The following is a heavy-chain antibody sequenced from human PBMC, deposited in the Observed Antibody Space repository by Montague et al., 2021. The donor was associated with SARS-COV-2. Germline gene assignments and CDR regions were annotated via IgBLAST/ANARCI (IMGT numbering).Heavy chain of an antibody. CDR3: ATLPSSSTVFGVVQGYYFDD. D-gene: IGHD3-3*01. V-gene: IGHV4-39*01. Sequence: SETLSLTCTVSGASISSRSYYWGWIRQPPGKGLEWIGFKYYSGSTYYNPTLKSRVTISVDTSKNQLSLKLSSVTAADTAVYYCATLPSSSTVFGVVQGYYFDDWGQGTLVIVSS. CDR2: KYYSGST. J-gene: IGHJ4*02. CDR1: GASISSRSYY.